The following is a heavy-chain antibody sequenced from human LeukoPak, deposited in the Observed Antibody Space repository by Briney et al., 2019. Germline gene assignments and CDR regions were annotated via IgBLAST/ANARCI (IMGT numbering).Heavy chain of an antibody. J-gene: IGHJ4*02. Sequence: PGGSLRLSCTASGFTFSSYWIHWVRQAPGKGRVWVSRINTDGSNTTYADSVKGRFTISRDNAKNTLYLQMNSLRAEDTAVYYCARDGVYGDYYFDYWGQGTLVTVSS. CDR1: GFTFSSYW. D-gene: IGHD4-17*01. CDR2: INTDGSNT. V-gene: IGHV3-74*01. CDR3: ARDGVYGDYYFDY.